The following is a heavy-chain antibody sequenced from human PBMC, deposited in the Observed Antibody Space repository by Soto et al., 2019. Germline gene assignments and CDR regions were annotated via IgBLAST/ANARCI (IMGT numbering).Heavy chain of an antibody. V-gene: IGHV3-74*01. CDR2: INSDGSST. Sequence: GSLRLSCAASGFIFDSDWLHWVRQPPGKGLEWVSRINSDGSSTSYADSVKGRFTISRDNAKNTLYLQMNSLRAEDTAVYYCARQGMDVWGQGTTVTVSS. CDR3: ARQGMDV. CDR1: GFIFDSDW. J-gene: IGHJ6*02.